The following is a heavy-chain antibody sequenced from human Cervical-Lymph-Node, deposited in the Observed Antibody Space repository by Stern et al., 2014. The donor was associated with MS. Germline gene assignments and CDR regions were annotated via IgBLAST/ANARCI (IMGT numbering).Heavy chain of an antibody. Sequence: QVQLVELGPGLVKPSQTLSLTCTVSGGSISSGGYYWSWIRQHPGKGLEWIGYIYYSGSTYYNPSLKSRVTISVDTSKNQFSLKLSSATAADTAVYYCARVSYDFWSGYYTVDYWGQGTLVTVSS. V-gene: IGHV4-31*03. CDR1: GGSISSGGYY. J-gene: IGHJ4*02. CDR2: IYYSGST. CDR3: ARVSYDFWSGYYTVDY. D-gene: IGHD3-3*01.